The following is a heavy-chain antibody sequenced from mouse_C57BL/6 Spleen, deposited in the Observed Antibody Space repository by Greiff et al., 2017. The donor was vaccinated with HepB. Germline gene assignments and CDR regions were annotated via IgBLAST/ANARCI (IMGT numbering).Heavy chain of an antibody. J-gene: IGHJ2*01. CDR1: GYAFSSYW. Sequence: QVQLQQSGAELVKPGASVKISCKASGYAFSSYWMNWVKQRPGKGLEWIGQIYPGDGDTNYNGKFKGKATLTADKSSSKAYMQLSSLTSEDSAVYFCARSATTVVTHFDYWGQGTTLTVSS. CDR2: IYPGDGDT. D-gene: IGHD1-1*01. V-gene: IGHV1-80*01. CDR3: ARSATTVVTHFDY.